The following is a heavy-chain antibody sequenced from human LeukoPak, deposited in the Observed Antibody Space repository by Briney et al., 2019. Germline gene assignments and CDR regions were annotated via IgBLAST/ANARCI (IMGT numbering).Heavy chain of an antibody. D-gene: IGHD3-22*01. Sequence: PSETLSLTCTVSGGSISSSSYYWGWIRQPPGKGLEWIGSIYYSRSTYYNPSLKSRVTISVDTSKKQFSLKLSSLTAADTAVYYCARGVTMIVVVIHDWYFDLWGRGTLVTVSS. CDR1: GGSISSSSYY. CDR2: IYYSRST. V-gene: IGHV4-39*01. CDR3: ARGVTMIVVVIHDWYFDL. J-gene: IGHJ2*01.